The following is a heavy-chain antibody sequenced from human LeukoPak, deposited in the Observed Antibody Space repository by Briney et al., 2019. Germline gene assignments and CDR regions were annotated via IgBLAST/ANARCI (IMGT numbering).Heavy chain of an antibody. D-gene: IGHD1-14*01. V-gene: IGHV4-39*06. CDR3: ASSNVVSPTAVETWFDS. Sequence: SETLSLTCAVSGASVSSSSYFWVWIRQAPGEEPEWLGSVSHNGASCYNPSLKSRATISLDLSKTQFPLTVTSVTVADTALYFCASSNVVSPTAVETWFDSWGQGTLITVSS. J-gene: IGHJ5*01. CDR2: VSHNGAS. CDR1: GASVSSSSYF.